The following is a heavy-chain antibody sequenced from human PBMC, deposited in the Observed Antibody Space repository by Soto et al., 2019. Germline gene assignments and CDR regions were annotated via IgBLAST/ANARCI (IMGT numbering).Heavy chain of an antibody. CDR3: ARRPQLPYYFDY. J-gene: IGHJ4*02. CDR1: GGSISSGVYY. D-gene: IGHD2-2*01. V-gene: IGHV4-31*03. Sequence: SETLSLTCTVSGGSISSGVYYWSWIRQHPGKGLEWIGYIYYSGSTYYNPSLKSRVTISVDTSKNQFSLKLSSVTAADTAVYYCARRPQLPYYFDYWGQGTLVTVSS. CDR2: IYYSGST.